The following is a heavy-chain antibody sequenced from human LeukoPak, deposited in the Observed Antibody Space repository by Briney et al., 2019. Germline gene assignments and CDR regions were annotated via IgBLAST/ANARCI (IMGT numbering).Heavy chain of an antibody. CDR2: ASYSGST. CDR3: ARNGYSGYDLEFRYYYYYMDV. J-gene: IGHJ6*03. CDR1: AGSISIDY. D-gene: IGHD5-12*01. V-gene: IGHV4-59*01. Sequence: SETLSLTCTVSAGSISIDYWSWIRQAPGKGLEYIGYASYSGSTNYNPSLKSRVTFSLDTSKNHFSLKLSSVTAADTAVYYCARNGYSGYDLEFRYYYYYMDVWGKGTTVTVSS.